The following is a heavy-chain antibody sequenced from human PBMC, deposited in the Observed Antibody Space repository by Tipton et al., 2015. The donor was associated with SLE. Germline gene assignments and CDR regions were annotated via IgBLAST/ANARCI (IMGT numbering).Heavy chain of an antibody. D-gene: IGHD5-12*01. CDR3: ASHDIVLQS. V-gene: IGHV4-59*08. J-gene: IGHJ4*02. CDR1: GGSISSHY. CDR2: IYYNGNT. Sequence: GLVKPSETLSLTCTVSGGSISSHYWSWIRQPPGKGLEWIGYIYYNGNTYYNPSLKSRVTILVDTSKNQFSLKVTSVTAADTAVYYCASHDIVLQSWGQGALVTVSS.